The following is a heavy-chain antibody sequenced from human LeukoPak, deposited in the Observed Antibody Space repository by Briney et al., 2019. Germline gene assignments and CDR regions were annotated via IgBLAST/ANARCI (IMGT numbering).Heavy chain of an antibody. J-gene: IGHJ4*02. Sequence: GGSLRLSCAVSGFTFSNYWMSWVRQAPGKGLEWVANINENGGEKYYVDSVEGRFTISGDNAKSSLYLQMNTLRAEDTAVYYCARDPDPGTTDYWGQGTLVTVSS. V-gene: IGHV3-7*01. D-gene: IGHD1-7*01. CDR2: INENGGEK. CDR3: ARDPDPGTTDY. CDR1: GFTFSNYW.